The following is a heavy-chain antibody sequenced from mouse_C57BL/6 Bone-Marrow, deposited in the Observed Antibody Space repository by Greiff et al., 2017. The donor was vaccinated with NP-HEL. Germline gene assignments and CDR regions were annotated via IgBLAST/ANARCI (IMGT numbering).Heavy chain of an antibody. J-gene: IGHJ2*01. Sequence: VQLKQSGTVLARPGASVKMSCKTSGYTFTSYWMHWVKQRPGQGLEWIWAIYPGNSDTSYNQKFKGKAKLTAVTSASTAYMELSSLTNEDSAVYYCTITTVVTRKGYYFDYWGQGTTLTVSS. CDR3: TITTVVTRKGYYFDY. D-gene: IGHD1-1*01. CDR1: GYTFTSYW. CDR2: IYPGNSDT. V-gene: IGHV1-5*01.